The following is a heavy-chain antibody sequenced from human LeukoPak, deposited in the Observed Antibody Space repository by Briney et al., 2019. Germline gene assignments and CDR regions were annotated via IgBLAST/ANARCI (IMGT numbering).Heavy chain of an antibody. CDR2: ISSSSSYI. V-gene: IGHV3-21*01. Sequence: GGSLRLSCAASEFTFSSYSMNWVRQAPGKGLEWVSSISSSSSYIYYADSVKGRFTISRDNAKNSLYLQMNSLRAEDTAVYYCARDQGYYDSSGPIDYWGQGTLVTVSS. CDR3: ARDQGYYDSSGPIDY. CDR1: EFTFSSYS. D-gene: IGHD3-22*01. J-gene: IGHJ4*02.